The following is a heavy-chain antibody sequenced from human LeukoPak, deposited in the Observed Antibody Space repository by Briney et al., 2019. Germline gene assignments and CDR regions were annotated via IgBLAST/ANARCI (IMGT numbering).Heavy chain of an antibody. D-gene: IGHD3-10*01. Sequence: PSETLSLTCTVSGGSISSYYWSWIRQPPGKGLEWVGYIYYSGSTNYNPSLKSRVAISVDTSKNQFSLKLSPVTAADTAVYYCARMVRGVGIDYWGQGTLVTVSS. CDR2: IYYSGST. V-gene: IGHV4-59*08. CDR3: ARMVRGVGIDY. J-gene: IGHJ4*02. CDR1: GGSISSYY.